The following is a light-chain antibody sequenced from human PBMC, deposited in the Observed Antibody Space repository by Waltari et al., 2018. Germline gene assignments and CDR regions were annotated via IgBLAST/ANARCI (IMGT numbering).Light chain of an antibody. CDR1: QSISSN. J-gene: IGKJ5*01. Sequence: EIVLTQSPATLSVSPGDRATLSCRASQSISSNLAWNQQKPGQAPRLLIYGASTRATGIPARFSGSGSGTEFTLTISSLQSEDFAVYYCQQYNSWPPTTFGQGTRLEIK. CDR3: QQYNSWPPTT. CDR2: GAS. V-gene: IGKV3-15*01.